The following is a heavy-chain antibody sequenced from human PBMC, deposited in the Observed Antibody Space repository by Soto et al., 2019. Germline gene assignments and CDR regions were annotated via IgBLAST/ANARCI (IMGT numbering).Heavy chain of an antibody. CDR3: ALVRQGCCASNCYFDP. V-gene: IGHV4-4*02. Sequence: SETLSLTCTLSGGSVRAPDWWNWVRQSPDKGLEWIAEVHISGHSNYNPSLRSRVSVSIDSSKNQFYLNLNSVTAADTAIYYCALVRQGCCASNCYFDPWGQGTQVTVSS. CDR2: VHISGHS. J-gene: IGHJ5*01. D-gene: IGHD6-25*01. CDR1: GGSVRAPDW.